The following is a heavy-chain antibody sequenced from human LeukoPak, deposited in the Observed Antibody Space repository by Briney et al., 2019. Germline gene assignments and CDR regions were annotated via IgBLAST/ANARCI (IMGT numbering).Heavy chain of an antibody. CDR3: SGIDETIWFGDRDKGAFDI. V-gene: IGHV1-69*13. CDR2: IIPIFGTG. Sequence: ASVKVSCKASGGTFNNYAIYWVRQAPGQGLEWMGGIIPIFGTGKHAQKFQGRVTITADESTSTAYMELSSLRSEDTAVYYCSGIDETIWFGDRDKGAFDIWGQGTMVTVSS. J-gene: IGHJ3*02. CDR1: GGTFNNYA. D-gene: IGHD3-10*01.